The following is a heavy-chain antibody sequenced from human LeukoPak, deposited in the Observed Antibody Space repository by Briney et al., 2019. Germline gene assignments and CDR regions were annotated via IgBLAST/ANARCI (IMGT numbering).Heavy chain of an antibody. D-gene: IGHD6-19*01. Sequence: SETLSLTCTASGGSITSYYWSWIRQPAGKGLEWIGRIYTSGSTNYNPSLKSRVTMSVDTSKNQFSLKLSSVTAADTAVYYCARDVRSGWYAYFDYWGQGTLVTVSS. CDR1: GGSITSYY. CDR2: IYTSGST. J-gene: IGHJ4*02. V-gene: IGHV4-4*07. CDR3: ARDVRSGWYAYFDY.